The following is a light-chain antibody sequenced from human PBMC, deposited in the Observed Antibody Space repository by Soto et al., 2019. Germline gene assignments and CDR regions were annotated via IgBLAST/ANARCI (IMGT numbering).Light chain of an antibody. CDR2: EVS. CDR1: SSDVGAYKY. J-gene: IGLJ2*01. CDR3: SSYSSSTTRVA. Sequence: SALTQPASVSGSPGQSITISCTGTSSDVGAYKYVSWYQQRPGKAPQLMIYEVSNRPSGVSDRFSGSKSGNTASLTISGLQAEDEADYYCSSYSSSTTRVAFGGGTKLTVL. V-gene: IGLV2-14*01.